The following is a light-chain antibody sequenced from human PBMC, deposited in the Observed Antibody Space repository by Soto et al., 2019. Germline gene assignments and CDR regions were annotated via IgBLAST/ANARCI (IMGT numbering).Light chain of an antibody. CDR2: AAS. CDR1: QDISNY. Sequence: DIQMTQSPSSLSASVGDRVTITCRASQDISNYLAWYQQKPGKVPKLLIYAASTFQAGVPSRFSGSGSGTDYTLTSSSLQPEDVATYYCQKQNSAPLTFGGGTKVELK. V-gene: IGKV1-27*01. CDR3: QKQNSAPLT. J-gene: IGKJ4*02.